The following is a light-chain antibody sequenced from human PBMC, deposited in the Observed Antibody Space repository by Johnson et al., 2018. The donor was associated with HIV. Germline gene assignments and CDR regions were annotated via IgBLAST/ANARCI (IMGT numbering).Light chain of an antibody. CDR1: SSNIGNNY. CDR2: DNN. Sequence: QSVLTQPPSVSAAPGQKVTISCSGSSSNIGNNYVSWYQQLPGTAPKLLIYDNNKRPSGIPDRFYGSKSGTSATLGITGLQTGAEADYYCGTWDSSLSAYVFGTGTKVTVL. J-gene: IGLJ1*01. CDR3: GTWDSSLSAYV. V-gene: IGLV1-51*01.